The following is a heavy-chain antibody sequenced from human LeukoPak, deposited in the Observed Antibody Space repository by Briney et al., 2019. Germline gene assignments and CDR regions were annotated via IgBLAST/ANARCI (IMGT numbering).Heavy chain of an antibody. CDR2: IHPEGNEK. J-gene: IGHJ4*02. CDR3: VRGIWNGPYY. D-gene: IGHD1-1*01. CDR1: GFTFSNFW. Sequence: SGGSLRLSCAVSGFTFSNFWMSWVRQAPGRGLEWVANIHPEGNEKYHVEFVKGRFTISRDNTKNLLFLQMNSLRAEDTAVYYCVRGIWNGPYYWGQGTLVTVSS. V-gene: IGHV3-7*01.